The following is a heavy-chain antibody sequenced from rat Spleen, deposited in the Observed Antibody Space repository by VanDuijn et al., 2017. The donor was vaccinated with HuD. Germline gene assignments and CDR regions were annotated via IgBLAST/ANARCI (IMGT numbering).Heavy chain of an antibody. Sequence: EVQLVESGGGLVQPGRSLKLSCVASGFTFNNFWMSWIRQAPGKGLEWVASISNTGGTIYYLDSVKGRFTISRENAQNTLYLPLHSLRPEDTATYYGSGSRVPWYLDFWGPGTMVTVSS. CDR1: GFTFNNFW. D-gene: IGHD1-11*01. J-gene: IGHJ1*01. CDR3: SGSRVPWYLDF. V-gene: IGHV5-31*01. CDR2: ISNTGGTI.